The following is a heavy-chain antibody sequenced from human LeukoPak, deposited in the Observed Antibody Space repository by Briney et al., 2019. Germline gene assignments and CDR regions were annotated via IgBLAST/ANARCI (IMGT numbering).Heavy chain of an antibody. J-gene: IGHJ6*02. D-gene: IGHD1-1*01. V-gene: IGHV4-34*01. CDR2: INHSGST. CDR3: ARAAHTTYYYYYGTDV. Sequence: SETLSLTCAVYGGSFSGYYWSWIRQPPGKGLEWIGEINHSGSTNYNPSHKSRVTISVDTSKNQFSLKLSSVTAADTAVYYCARAAHTTYYYYYGTDVWGQGTTVTVSS. CDR1: GGSFSGYY.